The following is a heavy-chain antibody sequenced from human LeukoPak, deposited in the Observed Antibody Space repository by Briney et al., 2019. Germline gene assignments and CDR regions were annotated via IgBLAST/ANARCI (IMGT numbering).Heavy chain of an antibody. CDR3: ARYAIAAADY. CDR2: IYTSGST. J-gene: IGHJ4*02. Sequence: PSETLSLTCTVSGGSISSGSYYWSWIRQLAGKGLEWIGRIYTSGSTNYNPSLKSRVTISVDTSKNQFSLKLSSVTAADTAVYYCARYAIAAADYWGQGTLVTVSS. D-gene: IGHD6-13*01. CDR1: GGSISSGSYY. V-gene: IGHV4-61*02.